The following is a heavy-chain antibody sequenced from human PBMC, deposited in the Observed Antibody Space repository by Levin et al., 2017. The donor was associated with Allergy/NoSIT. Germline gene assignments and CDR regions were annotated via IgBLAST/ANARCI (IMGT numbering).Heavy chain of an antibody. D-gene: IGHD3-22*01. CDR3: ARVSEYYYDSSGLDY. V-gene: IGHV4-34*01. CDR1: GGSFSGYY. J-gene: IGHJ4*02. CDR2: INHSGST. Sequence: PGGSLRLSCAVYGGSFSGYYWSWIRQPPGKGLEWIGEINHSGSTNYNPSLKSRVTISVDTSKNQFSLKLSSVTAADTAVYYCARVSEYYYDSSGLDYWGQGTLVTVSS.